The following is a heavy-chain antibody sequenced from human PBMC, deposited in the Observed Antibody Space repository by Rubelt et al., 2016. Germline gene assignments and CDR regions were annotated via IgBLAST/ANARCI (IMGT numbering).Heavy chain of an antibody. V-gene: IGHV1-69*06. D-gene: IGHD6-13*01. J-gene: IGHJ6*02. CDR2: IIPIFGTA. Sequence: QVQLVQSGAEVKKPGASVKVSSKASGYTFTSYAISWVRQAPGQGFEWMGGIIPIFGTANYAQKFQGRVTITADKSTSTAYMGLSSLRSEDTAVYYCARDYSSSWQLLYYGMDVWGQGTTVTVSS. CDR1: GYTFTSYA. CDR3: ARDYSSSWQLLYYGMDV.